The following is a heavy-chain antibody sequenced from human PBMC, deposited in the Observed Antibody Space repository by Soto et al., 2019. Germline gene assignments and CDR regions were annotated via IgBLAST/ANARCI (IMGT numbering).Heavy chain of an antibody. CDR1: GGSISIYY. CDR2: IYYSGST. J-gene: IGHJ4*02. D-gene: IGHD6-6*01. V-gene: IGHV4-59*08. Sequence: KPSETLSLTCTVSGGSISIYYWSWIRQPPGKGLEWIGYIYYSGSTNYNPSLKSRVTISVDTSKNQFSLKLSSVTAADTAVYYCARLLGSSPETYYFDYWGQGTLVTVSS. CDR3: ARLLGSSPETYYFDY.